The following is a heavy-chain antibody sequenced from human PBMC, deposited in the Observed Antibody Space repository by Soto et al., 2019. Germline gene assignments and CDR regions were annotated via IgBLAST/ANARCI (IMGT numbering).Heavy chain of an antibody. V-gene: IGHV4-59*08. CDR2: IYYSGST. CDR3: ARHSNRNYGLYYFDY. CDR1: GGSVSSYY. J-gene: IGHJ4*02. D-gene: IGHD4-4*01. Sequence: SETLSLTCTVSGGSVSSYYWSWIRQPPGKGLEWIGYIYYSGSTKYNPSLKSRVTMSVDTSNNQFSLKMSSVTAADTAVYYCARHSNRNYGLYYFDYWGLGALVTVSS.